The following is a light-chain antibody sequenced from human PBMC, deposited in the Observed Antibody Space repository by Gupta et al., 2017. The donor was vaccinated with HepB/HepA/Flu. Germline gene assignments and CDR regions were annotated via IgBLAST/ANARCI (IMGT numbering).Light chain of an antibody. J-gene: IGKJ2*04. V-gene: IGKV3-11*01. CDR2: DAS. CDR1: QSVSSY. CDR3: QQRSNWPCS. Sequence: EIVFTQSPATLSLSPGERATLSCRASQSVSSYLAWYQQKPGQAPRLLIYDASNRATGIPARFSGSGSGTDFTLTISSLEPEDFAVYYCQQRSNWPCSFGHGTKLEIK.